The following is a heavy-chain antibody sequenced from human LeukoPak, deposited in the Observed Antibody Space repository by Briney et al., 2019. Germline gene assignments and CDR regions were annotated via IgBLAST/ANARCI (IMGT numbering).Heavy chain of an antibody. Sequence: GESLKISCKGSGYSFTSYWIGWVRQMPGEGLEWMGIIYPCDSDTRYSPSFQGQVTISADKSISTAYLQWSSLKASDTAMYYCAREITMVRGVTLFDYWGQGTLVTVSS. D-gene: IGHD3-10*01. CDR1: GYSFTSYW. V-gene: IGHV5-51*06. CDR2: IYPCDSDT. J-gene: IGHJ4*02. CDR3: AREITMVRGVTLFDY.